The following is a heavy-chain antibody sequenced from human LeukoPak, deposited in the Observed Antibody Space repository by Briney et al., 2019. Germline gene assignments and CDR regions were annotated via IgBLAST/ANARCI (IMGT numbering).Heavy chain of an antibody. Sequence: GGSLRLSCAASGFTLSSYTMNWARQAPGKGLEWVASINHNGNVNYYVDSVKGRFTISRDNAKNSLYLQMSNLRAEDTAVYFCARGGGLDVWGQGATVTVSS. CDR2: INHNGNVN. J-gene: IGHJ6*02. V-gene: IGHV3-7*03. CDR3: ARGGGLDV. CDR1: GFTLSSYT. D-gene: IGHD3-16*01.